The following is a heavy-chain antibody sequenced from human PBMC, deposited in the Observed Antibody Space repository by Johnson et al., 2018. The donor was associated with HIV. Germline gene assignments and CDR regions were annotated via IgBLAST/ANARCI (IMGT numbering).Heavy chain of an antibody. V-gene: IGHV3-7*02. D-gene: IGHD6-19*01. J-gene: IGHJ3*02. CDR2: IKQDGSEK. Sequence: VQLVESGGGLVQPGRSLRLSCAASGFTFSSYAMHWVRQAPGKGLEWVANIKQDGSEKYYVDSVKGRFTISRDNAKNSLYLQMNSLRAEDTAVYYSASSGWFDAAFDIWGQGTMVTFSS. CDR1: GFTFSSYA. CDR3: ASSGWFDAAFDI.